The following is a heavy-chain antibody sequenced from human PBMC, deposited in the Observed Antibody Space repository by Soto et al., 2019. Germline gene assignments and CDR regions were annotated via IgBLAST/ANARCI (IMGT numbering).Heavy chain of an antibody. CDR3: ARDQAGYCSSTSCYEDNWFDP. D-gene: IGHD2-2*01. CDR1: GYTFTSYA. J-gene: IGHJ5*02. V-gene: IGHV1-3*01. CDR2: INAGNGNT. Sequence: ASVKVSCKASGYTFTSYAMHWVRQAPGQRLEWMGWINAGNGNTKYSQKFQGRVTITRDTSASTAYMELSSLRSEDTAVYYCARDQAGYCSSTSCYEDNWFDPWGQGTLVTVSS.